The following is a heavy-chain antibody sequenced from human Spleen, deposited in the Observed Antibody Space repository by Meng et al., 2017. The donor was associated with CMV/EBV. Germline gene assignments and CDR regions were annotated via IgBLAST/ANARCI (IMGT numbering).Heavy chain of an antibody. D-gene: IGHD2-2*01. CDR3: ARHGEPQDIVVVPAAKYYYYYGMDV. CDR2: IKQDGSEK. J-gene: IGHJ6*02. Sequence: GESLKISCAASGFTFSSYWMSWVRQAPGKGLEWVANIKQDGSEKYYVDSVKGRFTISRDNAKNSLYLQMNSLRAEDTAIYYCARHGEPQDIVVVPAAKYYYYYGMDVWGQGTTVTVSS. CDR1: GFTFSSYW. V-gene: IGHV3-7*03.